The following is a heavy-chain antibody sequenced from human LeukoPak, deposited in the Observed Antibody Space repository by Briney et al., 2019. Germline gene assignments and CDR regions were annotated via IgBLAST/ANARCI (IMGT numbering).Heavy chain of an antibody. Sequence: SETLSLTCTVSGGSISNYYWSWIRQPPGKGLEWIGYIYYSGSTNYNPSLKSRVTTSVDTPKNQFSLKVNSVTAADTAVYYCARERAGRVFDYWGQGTLVTVSS. CDR3: ARERAGRVFDY. V-gene: IGHV4-59*01. J-gene: IGHJ4*02. CDR2: IYYSGST. D-gene: IGHD6-13*01. CDR1: GGSISNYY.